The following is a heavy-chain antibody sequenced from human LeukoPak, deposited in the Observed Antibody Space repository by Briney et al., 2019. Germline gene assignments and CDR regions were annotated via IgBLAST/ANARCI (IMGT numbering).Heavy chain of an antibody. CDR1: GGSFSGYY. Sequence: SETLSLTCAVYGGSFSGYYWSWIRQPPGKGLEWIGEINHSGSTNYNPSLKSRVTISVDTSKNRFSLKLSSVTAAGTAVYYCARFRGFGYYYMDVWGKGTTVTVSS. J-gene: IGHJ6*03. CDR3: ARFRGFGYYYMDV. V-gene: IGHV4-34*01. CDR2: INHSGST. D-gene: IGHD3-16*01.